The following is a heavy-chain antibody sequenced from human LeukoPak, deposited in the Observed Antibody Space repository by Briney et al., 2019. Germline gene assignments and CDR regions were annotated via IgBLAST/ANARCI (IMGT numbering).Heavy chain of an antibody. CDR1: GFIFSTYA. V-gene: IGHV3-23*01. D-gene: IGHD3-22*01. CDR2: ISSNGGIT. CDR3: AKDWSSGVSGYLISFDF. J-gene: IGHJ4*02. Sequence: GGSLRLSCAASGFIFSTYAMSWVRQAPGKGLGWVSAISSNGGITYYADSVKGRFTISRDNSKNTLFLQANSLRAEDTAVYYCAKDWSSGVSGYLISFDFWGQGTLVTVSS.